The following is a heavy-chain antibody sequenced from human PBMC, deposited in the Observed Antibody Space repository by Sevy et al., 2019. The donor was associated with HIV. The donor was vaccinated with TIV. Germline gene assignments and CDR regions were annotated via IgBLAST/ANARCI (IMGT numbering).Heavy chain of an antibody. J-gene: IGHJ4*02. CDR2: ISLHGTNK. Sequence: GGSLRLSCAASGFTFSNYVMHWVRQAPGKGLEWVALISLHGTNKDYRDSVKGRFTISRDDAKNTVYVEMTSLTVEDTALYYCVRETGGSGSAGYFGDWAQGTLVTVSS. CDR1: GFTFSNYV. D-gene: IGHD2-15*01. V-gene: IGHV3-30*04. CDR3: VRETGGSGSAGYFGD.